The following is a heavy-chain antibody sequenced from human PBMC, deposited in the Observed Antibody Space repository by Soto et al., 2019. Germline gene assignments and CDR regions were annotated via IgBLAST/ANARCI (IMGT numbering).Heavy chain of an antibody. J-gene: IGHJ6*02. CDR3: ARYHYYYGMDV. CDR1: GGSFSGYY. V-gene: IGHV4-34*01. Sequence: SETLSLTCAVYGGSFSGYYWSWIRQPPGKGLEWIGEINHSGSTNYNPSLKSRVTISVDTSKNQFSLKLSSVTAADTAVYYCARYHYYYGMDVWGQGTTVTVSS. CDR2: INHSGST.